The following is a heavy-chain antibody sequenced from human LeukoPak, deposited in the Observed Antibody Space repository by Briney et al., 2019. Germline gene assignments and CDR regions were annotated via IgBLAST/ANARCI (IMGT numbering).Heavy chain of an antibody. CDR1: GFTLSSYA. V-gene: IGHV3-23*01. CDR3: AKGEQWLVLSAFDI. D-gene: IGHD6-19*01. Sequence: PGGSLRLSRAASGFTLSSYAMSWVRQAPGKGLEWVSAISGSGGSTYYADPVKGRFTSSRDNSKNTLYLQMNSLRAEDTAVYYCAKGEQWLVLSAFDIWGQGTMVTVSS. J-gene: IGHJ3*02. CDR2: ISGSGGST.